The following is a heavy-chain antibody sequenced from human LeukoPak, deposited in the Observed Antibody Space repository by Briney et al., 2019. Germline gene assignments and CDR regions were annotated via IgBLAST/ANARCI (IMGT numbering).Heavy chain of an antibody. CDR2: IDPSDSYT. CDR3: ARHVGGSTGGYRH. V-gene: IGHV5-10-1*01. CDR1: GSTFTSYW. Sequence: PGESLKISCNGSGSTFTSYWIRWVRQMPGKGLEWMGRIDPSDSYTNYSPSFQGHVTISADKSISTAYLQWSSLKASDTAMYSWARHVGGSTGGYRHWGRGNLVTVSS. D-gene: IGHD6-19*01. J-gene: IGHJ4*02.